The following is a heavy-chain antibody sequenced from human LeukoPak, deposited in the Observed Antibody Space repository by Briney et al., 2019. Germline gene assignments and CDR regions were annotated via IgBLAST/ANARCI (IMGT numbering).Heavy chain of an antibody. J-gene: IGHJ4*02. CDR3: AREEMIAFGGVIVRTLDY. Sequence: ASVKVSCKASGYTFTGYYMHWVRQAPGQGLEWMGWINPNSGGTNYAQKFQGRVTMTRDTSISTAYVELSRLRSDDTAVYYCAREEMIAFGGVIVRTLDYWGQGTLVTVSS. V-gene: IGHV1-2*02. CDR2: INPNSGGT. D-gene: IGHD3-16*02. CDR1: GYTFTGYY.